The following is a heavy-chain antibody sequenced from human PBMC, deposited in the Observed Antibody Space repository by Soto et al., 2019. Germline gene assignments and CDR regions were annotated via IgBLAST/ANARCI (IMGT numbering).Heavy chain of an antibody. V-gene: IGHV3-23*01. D-gene: IGHD2-2*01. Sequence: EVQLLESGGGLVQPGGSLRLSCAASGFTFSSYAMSWVRQAPGKGLEWVSAISGSGGSTYYADSVKGRFTISRDNSKNTLYLQMNSLRAEDTAVYYCAPSSTRRSVYGMDVWGQGTTVTVSS. CDR2: ISGSGGST. CDR3: APSSTRRSVYGMDV. J-gene: IGHJ6*02. CDR1: GFTFSSYA.